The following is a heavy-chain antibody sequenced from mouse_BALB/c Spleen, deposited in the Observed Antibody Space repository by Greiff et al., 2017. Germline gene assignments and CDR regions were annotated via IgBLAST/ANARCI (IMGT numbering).Heavy chain of an antibody. CDR2: IYPGDGDT. Sequence: VHLVESGAELVRPGSSVKISCKASGYAFSSYWMNWVKQRPGHGLEWIGQIYPGDGDTNYNGKFKGKATLTADKSSSTAYMQLSSLTSEDSAVYFCAREDYGTWFAYWGQGTLVTVSA. V-gene: IGHV1-80*01. J-gene: IGHJ3*01. D-gene: IGHD2-4*01. CDR1: GYAFSSYW. CDR3: AREDYGTWFAY.